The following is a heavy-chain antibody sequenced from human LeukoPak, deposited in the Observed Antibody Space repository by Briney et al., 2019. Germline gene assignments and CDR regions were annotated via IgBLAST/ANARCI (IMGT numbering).Heavy chain of an antibody. Sequence: GGSLRLSCAASGFPFDDYGMTWVRQAPGKGLEWVSGINWNGGSTGYADSVKSRFTISRDNAKNSLYLQMNSLRAEDTALYYCASAGLTYGSGSYFVYWGQGTLVTVSS. J-gene: IGHJ4*02. CDR3: ASAGLTYGSGSYFVY. V-gene: IGHV3-20*04. CDR1: GFPFDDYG. CDR2: INWNGGST. D-gene: IGHD3-10*01.